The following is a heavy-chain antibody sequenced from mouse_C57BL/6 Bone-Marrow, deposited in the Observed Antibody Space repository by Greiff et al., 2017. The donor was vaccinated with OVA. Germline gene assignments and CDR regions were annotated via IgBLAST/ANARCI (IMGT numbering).Heavy chain of an antibody. CDR1: GYTFTSYG. D-gene: IGHD1-1*01. J-gene: IGHJ4*01. CDR3: ASGYYYGSSYYAMDY. Sequence: VQLVESGAELARPGASVKLSCKASGYTFTSYGISWVKQRTGQGLEWIGEIYPRSGNTYYNEKFKGKATLTADKSSSTAYMELRSLTSEDSAVYVCASGYYYGSSYYAMDYWGQGTSVTVSS. CDR2: IYPRSGNT. V-gene: IGHV1-81*01.